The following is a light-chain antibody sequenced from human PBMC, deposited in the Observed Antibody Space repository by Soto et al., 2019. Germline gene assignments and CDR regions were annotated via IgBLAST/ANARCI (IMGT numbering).Light chain of an antibody. CDR1: QGISNF. Sequence: DNQMTQSPSILSASIGDRVTITCRASQGISNFLAWYQQRPGEVPKLLIYAASTLQPGVPSRFSGSGSGTDFTLTISSLQPEDVATYYCQKYNRAPWTFGQGTKVDIK. CDR3: QKYNRAPWT. CDR2: AAS. J-gene: IGKJ1*01. V-gene: IGKV1-27*01.